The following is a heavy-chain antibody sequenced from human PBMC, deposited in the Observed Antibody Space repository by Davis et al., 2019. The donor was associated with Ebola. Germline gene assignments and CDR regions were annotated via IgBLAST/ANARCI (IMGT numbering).Heavy chain of an antibody. D-gene: IGHD3-10*01. CDR3: AAEGRSSRPGY. CDR2: IWYDGSNK. Sequence: GESLKISCAASGFTFSSYAMSWVRQAPGKGLEWVAVIWYDGSNKYYADSVKGRFTISRDNSKNTLYLQMNSLRAEDTAIYYCAAEGRSSRPGYWGQGTLVTVSS. CDR1: GFTFSSYA. J-gene: IGHJ4*02. V-gene: IGHV3-33*08.